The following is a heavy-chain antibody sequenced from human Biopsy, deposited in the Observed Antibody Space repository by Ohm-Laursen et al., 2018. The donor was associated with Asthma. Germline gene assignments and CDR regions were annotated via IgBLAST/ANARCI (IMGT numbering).Heavy chain of an antibody. CDR2: HDHEEGGT. J-gene: IGHJ4*02. Sequence: SSVKVSCKVPGGTFSNFAISWVRQAPGQGLEWMGGHDHEEGGTVNARRFQGRVTMTEDTSTDTAYMELSSLSSDDTAVYYCASDFPKDYVRYNFQFWGQGTLVTVSS. CDR3: ASDFPKDYVRYNFQF. V-gene: IGHV1-24*01. CDR1: GGTFSNFA. D-gene: IGHD4-17*01.